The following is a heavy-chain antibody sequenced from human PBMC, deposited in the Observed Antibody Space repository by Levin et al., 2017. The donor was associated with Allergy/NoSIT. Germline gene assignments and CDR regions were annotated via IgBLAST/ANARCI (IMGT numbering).Heavy chain of an antibody. D-gene: IGHD6-19*01. CDR1: GGSISSYY. V-gene: IGHV4-59*01. J-gene: IGHJ5*02. CDR3: ARGVAGIRGWFDP. Sequence: SETLSLTCTVSGGSISSYYWSWIRQPPGKGLEWIGYIYYSGSTNYNPSLKSRVTISVDTSKNQFSLKLSSVTAADTAVYYCARGVAGIRGWFDPWGQGTLVTVSS. CDR2: IYYSGST.